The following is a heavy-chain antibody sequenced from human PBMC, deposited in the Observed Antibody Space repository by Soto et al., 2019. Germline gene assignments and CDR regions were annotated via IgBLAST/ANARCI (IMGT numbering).Heavy chain of an antibody. D-gene: IGHD2-8*02. J-gene: IGHJ5*02. V-gene: IGHV3-15*01. CDR3: TKDICRIPVVVRSTRYFNP. Sequence: RLSCAASGFTFSDAWMSWVRQAPGKGLDWVGRIKSKSDGGTTEYAAPVRGRFTISRDDSKNTLYLQMNSLKTEDTAVYYCTKDICRIPVVVRSTRYFNPWGQGTPATVSS. CDR2: IKSKSDGGTT. CDR1: GFTFSDAW.